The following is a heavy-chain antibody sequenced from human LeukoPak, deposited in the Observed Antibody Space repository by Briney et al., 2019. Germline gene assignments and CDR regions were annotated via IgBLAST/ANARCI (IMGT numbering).Heavy chain of an antibody. CDR1: GFTFSSYW. Sequence: GGSLRLSCAASGFTFSSYWMRWFRQAPGKGLVWVSRINSDGSTTTYADSVKGRFTISRDNAKNTLYLQMNSLRAEDTAVYYCARVYCSGGSCYYFDYWGQGTLVTVSS. V-gene: IGHV3-74*01. CDR3: ARVYCSGGSCYYFDY. J-gene: IGHJ4*02. CDR2: INSDGSTT. D-gene: IGHD2-15*01.